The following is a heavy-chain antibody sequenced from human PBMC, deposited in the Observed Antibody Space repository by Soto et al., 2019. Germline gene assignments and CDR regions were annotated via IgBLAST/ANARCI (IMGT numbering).Heavy chain of an antibody. CDR2: ISTSGTSA. CDR3: ARVRGAVTGPYFDH. V-gene: IGHV3-11*05. J-gene: IGHJ4*02. Sequence: QVQLEESGGGLVKPGGSLRLSCAASGFPFSAFYMSWVRQAPGKGLEYISYISTSGTSANYADSVKGRFTISRDNSKNSLYLQMTSLRTEDRAVYYCARVRGAVTGPYFDHWGQGALVPVYS. CDR1: GFPFSAFY. D-gene: IGHD6-19*01.